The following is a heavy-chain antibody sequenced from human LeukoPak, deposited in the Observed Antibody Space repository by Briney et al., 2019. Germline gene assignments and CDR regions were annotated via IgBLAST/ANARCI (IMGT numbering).Heavy chain of an antibody. J-gene: IGHJ4*02. CDR2: ISYDESQK. CDR3: ARAYDSSWHNFDY. Sequence: PGGSLRLSCAASGFNLSSFTMHWVRHNPGKGLEWVAVISYDESQKWYADSVKGRFTISRDISKNTLYLEMDSLRGEDTAVYYCARAYDSSWHNFDYWGQGSLVTVSS. V-gene: IGHV3-30-3*01. D-gene: IGHD6-13*01. CDR1: GFNLSSFT.